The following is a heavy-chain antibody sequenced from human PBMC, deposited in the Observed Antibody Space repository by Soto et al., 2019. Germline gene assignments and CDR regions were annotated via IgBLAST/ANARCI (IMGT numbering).Heavy chain of an antibody. J-gene: IGHJ5*02. CDR1: GGSISSGNYY. CDR3: ARVFSDSSSFFDP. D-gene: IGHD6-13*01. V-gene: IGHV4-31*03. CDR2: NYYSGST. Sequence: QVQLQESGPGLVKPSQTLSLTCTVSGGSISSGNYYWSWIRQHPGKGLEWIGYNYYSGSTSYNPSLKSRVTISVDTSKNHFSLKLSSVTAADTAVYYCARVFSDSSSFFDPWGQGTLVTVSS.